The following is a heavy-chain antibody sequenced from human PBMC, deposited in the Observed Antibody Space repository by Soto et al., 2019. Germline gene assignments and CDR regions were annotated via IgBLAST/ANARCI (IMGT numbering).Heavy chain of an antibody. V-gene: IGHV3-49*03. CDR1: GFTFGDYA. CDR2: IRSRAYGGTT. J-gene: IGHJ6*02. D-gene: IGHD2-2*01. Sequence: GGSLRLSCTGSGFTFGDYAMSWSRQAPGKGLEWVGVIRSRAYGGTTESAASVKGRFTISRDDSRSIAYLQMNSLQSEDTGVYYCTRYTSTSRYSYFGMDVWGHGTTVTVSS. CDR3: TRYTSTSRYSYFGMDV.